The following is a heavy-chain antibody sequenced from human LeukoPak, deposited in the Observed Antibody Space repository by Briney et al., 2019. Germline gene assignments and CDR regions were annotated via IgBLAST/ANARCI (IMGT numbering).Heavy chain of an antibody. J-gene: IGHJ3*02. CDR2: ISSGGSTI. CDR1: GFTFSSYE. Sequence: GGSLRLSCAAYGFTFSSYEMNWDRQAPRKGLEWVSHISSGGSTIYYADSVKGRFTISRDNAKKSLYLQMNSLRAEDTAVYYCARGEGYQLLDAFDIWGQGTMVTVSS. CDR3: ARGEGYQLLDAFDI. V-gene: IGHV3-48*03. D-gene: IGHD2-2*01.